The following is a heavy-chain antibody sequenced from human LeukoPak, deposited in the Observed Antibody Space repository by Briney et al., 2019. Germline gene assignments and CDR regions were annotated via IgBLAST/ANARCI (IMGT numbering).Heavy chain of an antibody. J-gene: IGHJ4*02. CDR3: ARGKPDTAMVENPFDY. Sequence: GRSLRLFCAASGFTFSSYAMHWVRQATGKGLEWVAVISYDGSNKYYADSVKGRFTISRDNSKNTLYLQMNSLRAEDTAVYYCARGKPDTAMVENPFDYWGQGTLVTVSS. CDR1: GFTFSSYA. V-gene: IGHV3-30*04. D-gene: IGHD5-18*01. CDR2: ISYDGSNK.